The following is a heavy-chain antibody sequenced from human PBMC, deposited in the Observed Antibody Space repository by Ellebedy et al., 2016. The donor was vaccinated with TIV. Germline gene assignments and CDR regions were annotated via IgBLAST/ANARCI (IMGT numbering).Heavy chain of an antibody. J-gene: IGHJ4*02. CDR3: AKDRVVRGVTAAY. CDR1: GFTFSSYA. V-gene: IGHV3-23*01. Sequence: GESLKISXAASGFTFSSYAMSWVRQAPGKGLEWVSAISGSGGSTYYADSVKGRFTISRDNSKNTLYLQMNSLRAEDTAVYYCAKDRVVRGVTAAYWGQGTLVTVSS. D-gene: IGHD3-10*01. CDR2: ISGSGGST.